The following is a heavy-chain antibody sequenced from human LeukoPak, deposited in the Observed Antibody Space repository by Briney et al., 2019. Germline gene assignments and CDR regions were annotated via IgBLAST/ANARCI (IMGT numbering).Heavy chain of an antibody. D-gene: IGHD3-10*01. CDR1: GGSISSYY. Sequence: SETLSLTCTVSGGSISSYYWSWIRQPPGKGLEWIGYIYYSGSTNYNPSLKSRVTISVDMSKNQFSLKLSSVTAADTAVYYCARAYGSGSFPPFDPWGQGTLVTVSS. V-gene: IGHV4-59*01. CDR3: ARAYGSGSFPPFDP. CDR2: IYYSGST. J-gene: IGHJ5*02.